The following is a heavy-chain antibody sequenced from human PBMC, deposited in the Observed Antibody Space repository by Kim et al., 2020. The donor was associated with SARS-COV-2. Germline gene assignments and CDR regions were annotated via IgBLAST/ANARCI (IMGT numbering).Heavy chain of an antibody. CDR3: ARGLITMVRGENWFDP. Sequence: SETLSLTCAVYGGSFSGYYWSWIRQPPGKGLEWIGEINHSGSTNYNPSLKSRVTISVDTSKNQFSLKLSSVTAADTAVYYCARGLITMVRGENWFDPWGQGTLVTVSS. CDR1: GGSFSGYY. CDR2: INHSGST. J-gene: IGHJ5*02. D-gene: IGHD3-10*01. V-gene: IGHV4-34*01.